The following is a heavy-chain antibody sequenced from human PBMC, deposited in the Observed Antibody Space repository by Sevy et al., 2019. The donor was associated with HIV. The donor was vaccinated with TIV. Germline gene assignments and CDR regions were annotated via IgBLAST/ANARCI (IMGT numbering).Heavy chain of an antibody. J-gene: IGHJ4*02. D-gene: IGHD6-19*01. Sequence: ASVKVSCKASGGIFKSYGISWVRQAPGQGLEWMGGIIPILNTVNYAQKFQGRVTITADASTKTAYMELSSLISEDTAVYYCVGGGGNGCYYFDHWGQETLVTVSS. CDR2: IIPILNTV. CDR1: GGIFKSYG. V-gene: IGHV1-69*13. CDR3: VGGGGNGCYYFDH.